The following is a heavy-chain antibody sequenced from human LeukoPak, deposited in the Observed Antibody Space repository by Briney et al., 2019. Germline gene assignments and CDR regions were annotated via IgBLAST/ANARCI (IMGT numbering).Heavy chain of an antibody. Sequence: SQTLSLTCAVSGGSISSGGYSWSWIRQPPGTGLEWIGYIYHSGSTYYNPSLKSRITISVDRSKNQFSLKLSSVTAADTAVYYCARDSGYYGSGGVFDYWGQGTLVTVSS. J-gene: IGHJ4*02. CDR1: GGSISSGGYS. D-gene: IGHD3-10*01. V-gene: IGHV4-30-2*01. CDR3: ARDSGYYGSGGVFDY. CDR2: IYHSGST.